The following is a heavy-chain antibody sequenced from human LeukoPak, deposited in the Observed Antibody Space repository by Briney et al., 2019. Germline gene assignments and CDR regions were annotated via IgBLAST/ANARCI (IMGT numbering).Heavy chain of an antibody. D-gene: IGHD6-6*01. V-gene: IGHV3-30*18. J-gene: IGHJ4*02. Sequence: PGGSLRLSCAASGFTFSSYGMHWVRQAPGKGLEWVAVISYDGSNKYYADSVKGRFTISRDNSKNTLYLQMNSLRAEDTAVYYCANLYSSASQNSWGQGTRVTVSS. CDR2: ISYDGSNK. CDR1: GFTFSSYG. CDR3: ANLYSSASQNS.